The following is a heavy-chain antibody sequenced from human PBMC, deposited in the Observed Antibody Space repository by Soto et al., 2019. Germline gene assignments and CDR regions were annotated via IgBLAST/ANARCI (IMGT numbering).Heavy chain of an antibody. J-gene: IGHJ4*01. CDR3: ATCGGWYGG. CDR1: GFTFSSYG. CDR2: ISYDGSNK. V-gene: IGHV3-30*03. D-gene: IGHD6-19*01. Sequence: GGSLSLSCAASGFTFSSYGMHWVRQAPGKGLEWVAVISYDGSNKYYADSVKGRFTISRDTSKNTLYLQMNSLRAEDTAVYYCATCGGWYGGWGHGTLVTVSS.